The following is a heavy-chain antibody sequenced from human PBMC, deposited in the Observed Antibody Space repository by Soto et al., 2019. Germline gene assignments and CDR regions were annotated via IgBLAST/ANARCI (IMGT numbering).Heavy chain of an antibody. Sequence: GASVKVSCKASGGTFSSYAISWVRQAPGQGLEWMGGIIPIFGTANYAQKFQGRVTITADESTSTAYMELSSLRSEDTAVYYCARIQLWLRVYYYYGMDVWGQGTTVTVSS. CDR3: ARIQLWLRVYYYYGMDV. CDR1: GGTFSSYA. V-gene: IGHV1-69*13. J-gene: IGHJ6*02. D-gene: IGHD5-18*01. CDR2: IIPIFGTA.